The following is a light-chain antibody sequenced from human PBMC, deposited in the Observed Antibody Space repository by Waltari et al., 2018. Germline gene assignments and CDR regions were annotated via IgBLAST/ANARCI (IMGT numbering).Light chain of an antibody. J-gene: IGKJ4*01. CDR2: GAS. V-gene: IGKV3-15*01. CDR3: QQYSNWPLT. Sequence: EIVMTQSPATLSVSPGERATLSCRASQSVSSNLAWYQQKPGQAPRLLIYGASTRATGIPARFSASGSATEFTLTIGSLQSEDFAVYYCQQYSNWPLTFGEGTKVEIK. CDR1: QSVSSN.